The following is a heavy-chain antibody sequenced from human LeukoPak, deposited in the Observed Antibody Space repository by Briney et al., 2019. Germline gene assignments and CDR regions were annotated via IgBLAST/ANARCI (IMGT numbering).Heavy chain of an antibody. V-gene: IGHV5-51*01. Sequence: GESLKISCKGSGYSFTSYWIGWVRQMPGKGLEWMGIIYPGDSDTRYSPSFQGQVTISADKSISTAYLQWSSLKASDTAMYYCASLISRVGATGWFDPWGQGTLVTVSS. CDR3: ASLISRVGATGWFDP. CDR2: IYPGDSDT. J-gene: IGHJ5*02. CDR1: GYSFTSYW. D-gene: IGHD1-26*01.